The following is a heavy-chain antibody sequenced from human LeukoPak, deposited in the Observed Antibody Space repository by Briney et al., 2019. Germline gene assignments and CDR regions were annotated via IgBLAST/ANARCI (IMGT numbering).Heavy chain of an antibody. CDR1: GFTFTSYA. Sequence: GGSLRLSCAASGFTFTSYAMSWVRQAPGKGLEWVSVISGSGGSTYYADSVKGRFTISRDNSKNTLYLQMNSLRAEDTAVYYCAKGVSTSWFTTSFDYWGQGTLVTVSS. D-gene: IGHD6-13*01. J-gene: IGHJ4*02. CDR3: AKGVSTSWFTTSFDY. V-gene: IGHV3-23*01. CDR2: ISGSGGST.